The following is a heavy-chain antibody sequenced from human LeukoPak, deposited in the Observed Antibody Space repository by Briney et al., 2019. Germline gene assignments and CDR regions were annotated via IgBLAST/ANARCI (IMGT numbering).Heavy chain of an antibody. CDR3: AKDGNWARFED. D-gene: IGHD7-27*01. J-gene: IGHJ4*02. V-gene: IGHV3-23*01. CDR2: IRPSGDNT. Sequence: GGSLRLSCAASGFTFSSYDMTWVRQAPGRGLEWVSSIRPSGDNTYYADSVKGRFTISRDNSKNMVWLQINSPTAEDTATYYCAKDGNWARFEDWGQGTLVTVSS. CDR1: GFTFSSYD.